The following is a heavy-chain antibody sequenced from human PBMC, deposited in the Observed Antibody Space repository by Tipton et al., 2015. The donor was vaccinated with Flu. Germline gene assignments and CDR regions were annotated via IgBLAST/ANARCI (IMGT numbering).Heavy chain of an antibody. CDR2: IYNSQYT. CDR3: ARRDYSNYVSEPKIWFDS. V-gene: IGHV4-4*09. Sequence: TLSLTCTVSGGSIGSYYWNWIRQPPGKGLEWIGYIYNSQYTKYNPSLKSRVTISVDTSKKQFSLQLTSVTAADTAVYYCARRDYSNYVSEPKIWFDSWGLGTLVTVSS. D-gene: IGHD4-11*01. J-gene: IGHJ5*01. CDR1: GGSIGSYY.